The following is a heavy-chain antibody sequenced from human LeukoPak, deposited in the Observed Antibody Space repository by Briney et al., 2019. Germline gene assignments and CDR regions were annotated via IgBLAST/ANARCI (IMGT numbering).Heavy chain of an antibody. CDR3: ARHSIAAAGTRYFQH. V-gene: IGHV4-59*01. D-gene: IGHD6-13*01. J-gene: IGHJ1*01. CDR1: GGFISSYY. Sequence: SETLSLTCTVSGGFISSYYWSWIRQPPGKGLEWIGYIYYSGSTNYNPSLKSRVTISVDTSKNQFSLKLSSVTAADTAVYYCARHSIAAAGTRYFQHWGQGTLVTVSS. CDR2: IYYSGST.